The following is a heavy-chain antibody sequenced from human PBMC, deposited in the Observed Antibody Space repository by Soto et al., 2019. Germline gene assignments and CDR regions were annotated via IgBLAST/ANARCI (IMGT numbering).Heavy chain of an antibody. CDR2: ISYDGSNK. V-gene: IGHV3-30*18. D-gene: IGHD1-1*01. Sequence: GGSLRLSCAASGFTFSSYGMHWVRQAPGKGLEWVAVISYDGSNKYYADSVKGRFTISRDNSKNTLYLQMNSLRAEDTAVYYCAKDLSGTTGVIWGQGTMVTVSS. J-gene: IGHJ3*02. CDR3: AKDLSGTTGVI. CDR1: GFTFSSYG.